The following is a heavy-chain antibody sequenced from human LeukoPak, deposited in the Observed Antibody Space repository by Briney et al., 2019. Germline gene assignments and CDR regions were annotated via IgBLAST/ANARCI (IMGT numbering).Heavy chain of an antibody. D-gene: IGHD3-9*01. CDR3: ANCLRTIFSPYAFDI. Sequence: GGSLRLSCAASGFTFSSYAMSWVRQAPGKGLEWVSAISGSGGSTYYADSVKGRFTISRDNSKNTLYLQMNSLGAEDTAVYYCANCLRTIFSPYAFDIWGQGAMVTVSS. CDR2: ISGSGGST. V-gene: IGHV3-23*01. CDR1: GFTFSSYA. J-gene: IGHJ3*02.